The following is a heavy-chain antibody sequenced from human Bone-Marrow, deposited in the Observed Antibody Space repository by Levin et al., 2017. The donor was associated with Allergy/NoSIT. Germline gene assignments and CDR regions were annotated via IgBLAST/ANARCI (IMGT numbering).Heavy chain of an antibody. D-gene: IGHD6-13*01. Sequence: GGSLRLSCAASGFTISDYYMSWIRQAPGKGLEWVSYIRSSSSYTYPSFFFSFRFTISRDNAKNSLFLQMNSLRAEDTAVYYCARESGQLGYYNYYGMDVWGQGTTVAVSS. V-gene: IGHV3-11*05. CDR1: GFTISDYY. CDR3: ARESGQLGYYNYYGMDV. CDR2: IRSSSSYT. J-gene: IGHJ6*02.